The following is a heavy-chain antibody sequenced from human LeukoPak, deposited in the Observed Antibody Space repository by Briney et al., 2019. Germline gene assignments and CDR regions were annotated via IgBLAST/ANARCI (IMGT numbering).Heavy chain of an antibody. V-gene: IGHV1-18*01. CDR3: ARDRRNILTGQPTDY. D-gene: IGHD3-9*01. J-gene: IGHJ4*02. CDR1: RYTFTSYG. Sequence: ASVKVSCKASRYTFTSYGISWVRQAPGQGLEWMGWISAYNGNTNYAQKLQGRVTMTTDTSTSTAYMELRSLRSDDTAVYYCARDRRNILTGQPTDYWGQGTLVTVSS. CDR2: ISAYNGNT.